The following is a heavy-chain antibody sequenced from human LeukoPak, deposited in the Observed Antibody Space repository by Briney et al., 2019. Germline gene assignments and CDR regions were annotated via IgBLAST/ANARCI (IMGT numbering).Heavy chain of an antibody. CDR1: GYTFTSYY. CDR2: INPSGGST. CDR3: ARGSSPIVATIALNDFDY. V-gene: IGHV1-46*01. Sequence: GASVKVSCKASGYTFTSYYMHWVRQAPGQGLEWMGIINPSGGSTSYAQKFQGRVTMTRDTSTSTVYMELSRLRSDDTAVYYCARGSSPIVATIALNDFDYWGQGTLVTVSS. J-gene: IGHJ4*02. D-gene: IGHD5-12*01.